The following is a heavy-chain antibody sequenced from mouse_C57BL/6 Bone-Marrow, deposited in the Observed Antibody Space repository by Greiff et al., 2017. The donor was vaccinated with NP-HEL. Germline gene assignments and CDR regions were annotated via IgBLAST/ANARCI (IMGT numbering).Heavy chain of an antibody. CDR1: GYTFTDYE. CDR2: IDPETGGT. CDR3: TRWGWLLRFFFDY. J-gene: IGHJ2*01. Sequence: QVQLQQSGAELVRPGASVTLSCKASGYTFTDYEMHWVKQTPVHGLEWIGAIDPETGGTASNQKFKGKAILTADKSSSTAYMELRSLTSEDSAVYYCTRWGWLLRFFFDYWGQGTTLTVSS. V-gene: IGHV1-15*01. D-gene: IGHD2-3*01.